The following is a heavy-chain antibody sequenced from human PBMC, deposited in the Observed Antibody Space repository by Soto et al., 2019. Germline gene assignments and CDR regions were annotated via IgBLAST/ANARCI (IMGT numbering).Heavy chain of an antibody. Sequence: SETLSLTCTVSGGSISPFYWSWVRQPPGKGLEWIGDFYYSDNTNYNLSPKSRVTISVDASTNQVSLRLTSVTAADTAVYYCARVEGVAARTFGYWGQGTVVTVSS. CDR1: GGSISPFY. D-gene: IGHD3-16*01. CDR3: ARVEGVAARTFGY. J-gene: IGHJ4*01. CDR2: FYYSDNT. V-gene: IGHV4-59*01.